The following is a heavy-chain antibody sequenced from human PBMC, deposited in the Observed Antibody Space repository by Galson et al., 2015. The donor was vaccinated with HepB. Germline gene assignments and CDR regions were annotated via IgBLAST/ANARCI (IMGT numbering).Heavy chain of an antibody. CDR2: IWYDGSNK. V-gene: IGHV3-33*08. J-gene: IGHJ4*02. Sequence: SLRLSCAASGFTFSSYGMHWVRQAPGKGLEWVAVIWYDGSNKYYADSVQGRFTISRDNSKNTLYLQMNSLRAEDTAVDYCGRDINPRQQWQVALRYWGQGTQVTVSS. CDR3: GRDINPRQQWQVALRY. D-gene: IGHD6-19*01. CDR1: GFTFSSYG.